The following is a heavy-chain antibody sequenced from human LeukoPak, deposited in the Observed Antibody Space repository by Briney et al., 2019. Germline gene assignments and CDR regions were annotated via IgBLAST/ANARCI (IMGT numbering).Heavy chain of an antibody. CDR1: GFTLRGYG. V-gene: IGHV3-30*02. CDR3: AKDTPTAGYHLDS. J-gene: IGHJ4*02. D-gene: IGHD6-13*01. CDR2: IRYDGSDK. Sequence: GGSLRLSCAASGFTLRGYGMHWVRQAPGKGLEWVAFIRYDGSDKSYADSVKGRFTISRDNSENTLYLQINSLRVEDTAVYYCAKDTPTAGYHLDSWGQGTLVTVSS.